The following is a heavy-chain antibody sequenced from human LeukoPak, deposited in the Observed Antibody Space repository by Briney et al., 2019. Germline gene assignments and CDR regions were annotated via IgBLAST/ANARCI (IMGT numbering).Heavy chain of an antibody. J-gene: IGHJ4*02. CDR2: IYYSGST. CDR3: ARAPLGGFDY. V-gene: IGHV4-59*01. Sequence: PSETLSLTCTVSGGSISSYYWSWIRHPPGKGLEWIGYIYYSGSTNYNPSLKSRVTISVDTSKNQFSLKLSSVTAADTAVYYCARAPLGGFDYWGQGTLVTVSS. CDR1: GGSISSYY. D-gene: IGHD3-16*01.